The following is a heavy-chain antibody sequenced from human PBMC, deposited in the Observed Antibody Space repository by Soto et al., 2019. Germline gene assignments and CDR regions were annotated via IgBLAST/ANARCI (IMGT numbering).Heavy chain of an antibody. CDR3: TREGVLLWFGELLPQYYFDY. D-gene: IGHD3-10*01. V-gene: IGHV3-49*03. J-gene: IGHJ4*02. Sequence: GGSLRLSCTASGFTFGDYAMSWFRQAPGKGLEWVGFIRSKAYGGTTEYAASVKGRFTISRDDSKSIAYLQMNSLKTEDTAVYYCTREGVLLWFGELLPQYYFDYWGQGTLVTVSS. CDR1: GFTFGDYA. CDR2: IRSKAYGGTT.